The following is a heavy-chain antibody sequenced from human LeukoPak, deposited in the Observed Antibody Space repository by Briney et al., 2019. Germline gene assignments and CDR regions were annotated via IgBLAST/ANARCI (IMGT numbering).Heavy chain of an antibody. CDR1: GFTFSSYE. Sequence: AGGSLRLSCAASGFTFSSYEMNWVRQAPGKGLEWVSYISSSGSTIYYADSVKGRFTIPRDNAKNSLYLQMNSLRAEDTAVYYCAREQPTDDHGGNCFDYWGQGTLVTVSS. V-gene: IGHV3-48*03. CDR2: ISSSGSTI. D-gene: IGHD4-23*01. CDR3: AREQPTDDHGGNCFDY. J-gene: IGHJ4*02.